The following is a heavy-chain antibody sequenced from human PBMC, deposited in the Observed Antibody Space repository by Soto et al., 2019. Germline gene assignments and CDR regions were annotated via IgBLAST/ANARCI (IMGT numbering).Heavy chain of an antibody. D-gene: IGHD1-26*01. V-gene: IGHV4-61*08. CDR3: ARVTVAVPATTHYFDY. Sequence: PSETLSRTCTVSGVSVNSGDYYRSWIRQPPGKGLEWIGFFYYSGITNYNPSLKSRVTISADTSKNQFSLKLRSVTAADAAVYYCARVTVAVPATTHYFDYWGQGTPVTVS. J-gene: IGHJ4*02. CDR1: GVSVNSGDYY. CDR2: FYYSGIT.